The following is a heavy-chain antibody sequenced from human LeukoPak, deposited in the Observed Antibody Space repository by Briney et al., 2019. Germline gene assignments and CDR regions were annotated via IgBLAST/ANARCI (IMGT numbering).Heavy chain of an antibody. J-gene: IGHJ1*01. Sequence: GGSLRLSCAASGFTFSDYYMSWIRQAPVKGLEWVSYISSSGSTIYYADSVKGRFTISRDNAKNSLYLQMNSLRAEDTAVYYCARDQKWLPPRYFRHWGQGTLVTVSS. D-gene: IGHD6-19*01. CDR1: GFTFSDYY. V-gene: IGHV3-11*01. CDR2: ISSSGSTI. CDR3: ARDQKWLPPRYFRH.